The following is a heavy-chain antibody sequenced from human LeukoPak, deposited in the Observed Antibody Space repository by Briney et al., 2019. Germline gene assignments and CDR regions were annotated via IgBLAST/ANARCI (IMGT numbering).Heavy chain of an antibody. Sequence: GGSLRLSCAASGFTFSSYSMNWVRQAPGRGLEWVSYISGSSTTIYYADSVKGRFTISRDNAKNSLYLQMDSLRDEDTAVYYCARSQYNWNYVGYWGQGTLVTVSS. V-gene: IGHV3-48*02. D-gene: IGHD1-20*01. J-gene: IGHJ4*02. CDR1: GFTFSSYS. CDR2: ISGSSTTI. CDR3: ARSQYNWNYVGY.